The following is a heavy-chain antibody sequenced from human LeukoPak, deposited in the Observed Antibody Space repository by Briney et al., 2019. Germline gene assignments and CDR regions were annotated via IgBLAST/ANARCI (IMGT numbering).Heavy chain of an antibody. CDR2: IIPIFGTA. CDR1: GGTFSSYA. V-gene: IGHV1-69*05. J-gene: IGHJ5*02. D-gene: IGHD3-3*01. Sequence: SVKVSCRASGGTFSSYAISWVRQAPGQGLEWMGRIIPIFGTANYAQKFQGRVTITTDESTSTAYMELSSLRSEDTAVYYCATGYDFWSGLVGSDNWFDPWGQGTLVTVSS. CDR3: ATGYDFWSGLVGSDNWFDP.